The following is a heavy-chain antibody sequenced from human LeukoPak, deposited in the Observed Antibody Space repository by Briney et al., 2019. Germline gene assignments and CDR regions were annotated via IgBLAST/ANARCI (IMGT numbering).Heavy chain of an antibody. Sequence: PGGSLRLSCAASGFTFGSYAMHWVRQAPGKGLEWVAVISYDGSNKYYADSVKGRFTISRDNSKNTLYLQMNSLRAEDTAVYYCARDQGYGGYGRWALGAFDIWGQGTMVTVSS. CDR1: GFTFGSYA. V-gene: IGHV3-30-3*01. CDR2: ISYDGSNK. D-gene: IGHD5-12*01. CDR3: ARDQGYGGYGRWALGAFDI. J-gene: IGHJ3*02.